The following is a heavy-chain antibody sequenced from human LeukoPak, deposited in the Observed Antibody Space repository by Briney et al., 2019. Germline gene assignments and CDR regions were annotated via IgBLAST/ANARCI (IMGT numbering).Heavy chain of an antibody. CDR2: MYYSGSS. CDR1: GGSNSSYY. CDR3: ARYGLLRGYDY. Sequence: SETLSLTCTVSGGSNSSYYWSWIRQPPGKGLEWIGYMYYSGSSNYNPSLKSRVTISVDTSKNQFSLNLSSVTAADTAVYYCARYGLLRGYDYWGQGTLVTVSS. J-gene: IGHJ4*02. V-gene: IGHV4-59*01. D-gene: IGHD5/OR15-5a*01.